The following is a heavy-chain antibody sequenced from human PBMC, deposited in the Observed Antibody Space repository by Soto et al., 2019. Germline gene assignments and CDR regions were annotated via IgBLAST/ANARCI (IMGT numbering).Heavy chain of an antibody. V-gene: IGHV1-2*04. CDR1: GYTFTGYY. J-gene: IGHJ4*02. Sequence: ASVKVSCKASGYTFTGYYMHWVRQAPGQGLEWKGWINPNSGGTNYAQKFQGWVTMTRDTSISTAYMELSRLKSDDTAVYYCARDGQWLGFDYWGQGTLVTISS. D-gene: IGHD6-19*01. CDR3: ARDGQWLGFDY. CDR2: INPNSGGT.